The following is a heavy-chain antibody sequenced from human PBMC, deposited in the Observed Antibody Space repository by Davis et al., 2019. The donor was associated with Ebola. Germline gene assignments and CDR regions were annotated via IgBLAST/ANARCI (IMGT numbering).Heavy chain of an antibody. V-gene: IGHV3-7*01. CDR2: IKQDGSEK. J-gene: IGHJ4*02. CDR3: ARGPSTGNSFSY. CDR1: GFSFSSYW. Sequence: GGSLRLSCAASGFSFSSYWMSWVRQAPGKGLEWVVNIKQDGSEKYYVDSVEGRFTISRDNAKNSLYLQMNSLRAEDTAVYYCARGPSTGNSFSYWGQGTLATVSS. D-gene: IGHD6-13*01.